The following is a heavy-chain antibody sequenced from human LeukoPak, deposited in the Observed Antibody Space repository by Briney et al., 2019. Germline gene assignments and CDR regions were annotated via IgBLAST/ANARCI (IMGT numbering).Heavy chain of an antibody. CDR1: GGSISSYY. V-gene: IGHV4-59*01. Sequence: SETLSLTCTVSGGSISSYYWSWIRQPPGKGLEWIGYIYYSGSTNYNPSLKSRVTISVDTSKNQFSLKLSSVTAADTAVYYCVRESIPGYSSGWHALDAFDIWGQGTMVTVSS. D-gene: IGHD6-19*01. CDR3: VRESIPGYSSGWHALDAFDI. CDR2: IYYSGST. J-gene: IGHJ3*02.